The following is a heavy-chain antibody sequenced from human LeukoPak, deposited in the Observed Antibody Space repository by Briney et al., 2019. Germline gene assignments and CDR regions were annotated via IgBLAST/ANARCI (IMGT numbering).Heavy chain of an antibody. Sequence: GGSLRLSCAASGFTFSSYAMSWVRQAPGKGLEWVSAISGSGGSTYYADSVKGRFTISRDNSKNTLYLQMNSLRAEDTAVYYCTKRSSLTRTGELGYWGQGTLVTVSS. CDR2: ISGSGGST. D-gene: IGHD7-27*01. J-gene: IGHJ4*02. CDR3: TKRSSLTRTGELGY. CDR1: GFTFSSYA. V-gene: IGHV3-23*01.